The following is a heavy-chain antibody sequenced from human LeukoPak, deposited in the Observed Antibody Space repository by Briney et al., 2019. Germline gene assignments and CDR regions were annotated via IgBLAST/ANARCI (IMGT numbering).Heavy chain of an antibody. CDR1: GGSISGYY. CDR2: IYSSGST. V-gene: IGHV4-59*01. Sequence: SETLSLTCTVSGGSISGYYWTWIRQPPGKGLEGIGCIYSSGSTSYKPSLKSRITISVDTSKNQFSLNLSSVTAADTAVYYCVRGKAAAGAIWFDPWGQGTLVTVSS. D-gene: IGHD6-13*01. CDR3: VRGKAAAGAIWFDP. J-gene: IGHJ5*02.